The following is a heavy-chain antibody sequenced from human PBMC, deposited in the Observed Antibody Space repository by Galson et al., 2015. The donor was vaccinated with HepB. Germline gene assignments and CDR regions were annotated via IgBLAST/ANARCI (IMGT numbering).Heavy chain of an antibody. D-gene: IGHD3-3*01. Sequence: SLRLSCAASGFTFSSYGMHWVRQAPGKGLEWVAVIWYDGSNKYYADSVKGRFTISRDNSKNTLYLQMNSLRAEDTAVYYCARDFWEWFPTDYYYYGMDVWGQGTTVTVSS. CDR2: IWYDGSNK. J-gene: IGHJ6*02. CDR1: GFTFSSYG. V-gene: IGHV3-33*01. CDR3: ARDFWEWFPTDYYYYGMDV.